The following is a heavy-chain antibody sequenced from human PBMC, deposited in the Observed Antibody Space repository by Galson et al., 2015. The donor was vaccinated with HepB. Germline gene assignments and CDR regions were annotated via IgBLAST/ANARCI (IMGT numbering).Heavy chain of an antibody. CDR1: GFTVSSNY. J-gene: IGHJ6*02. CDR2: IYSDDSI. CDR3: AREPRDSRNGPSGLDG. V-gene: IGHV3-66*02. Sequence: SLRLSCAVSGFTVSSNYMSWVRQAPGKGLEWVSVIYSDDSIYYVDSVKGRFSISRDNSKNTLYLQMNSLRPEDTAVYYCAREPRDSRNGPSGLDGWGQGTTGTVSS. D-gene: IGHD2-8*01.